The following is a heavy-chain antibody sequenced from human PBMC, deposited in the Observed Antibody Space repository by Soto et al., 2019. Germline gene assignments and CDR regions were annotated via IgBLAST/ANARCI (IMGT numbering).Heavy chain of an antibody. V-gene: IGHV1-24*01. CDR3: YFYYGSGSYFDY. J-gene: IGHJ4*02. CDR1: GYTLTELS. CDR2: FDPEDGET. Sequence: ASVKVSCKVSGYTLTELSMHWVRQAPGKGLEWMGGFDPEDGETIYAQKFQGRVTMTEDTSTDTAYMELSSLRSEDTAVYYCYFYYGSGSYFDYWGQGTLVTVSS. D-gene: IGHD3-10*01.